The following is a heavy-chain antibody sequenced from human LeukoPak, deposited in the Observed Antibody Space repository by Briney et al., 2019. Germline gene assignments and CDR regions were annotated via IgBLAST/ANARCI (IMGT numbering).Heavy chain of an antibody. Sequence: SETLSLTCTVSGGSISGYYWSWIRQPPEMGLEWVGFMSDSGSTNYNPSLKSRVTISVDTSKNQLSLELTSVTAADTAVYYCARDRGRYGGFDFWGQGTLVTVSS. CDR3: ARDRGRYGGFDF. J-gene: IGHJ4*02. CDR2: MSDSGST. V-gene: IGHV4-59*01. D-gene: IGHD3-16*01. CDR1: GGSISGYY.